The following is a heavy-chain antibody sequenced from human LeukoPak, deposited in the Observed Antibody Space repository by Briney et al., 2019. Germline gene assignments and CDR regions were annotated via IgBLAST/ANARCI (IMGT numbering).Heavy chain of an antibody. J-gene: IGHJ4*02. V-gene: IGHV1-69*13. CDR2: IIPIFGTA. CDR3: ARSYYGSGSYYSPIGY. Sequence: SVKVSCKASGGTFSSYAISWVRQAPGQGLEWMGGIIPIFGTANYAQKFQGRVTITADESTSTAYMELSSLRSEDTAVYYCARSYYGSGSYYSPIGYWGQGTLVTVSS. D-gene: IGHD3-10*01. CDR1: GGTFSSYA.